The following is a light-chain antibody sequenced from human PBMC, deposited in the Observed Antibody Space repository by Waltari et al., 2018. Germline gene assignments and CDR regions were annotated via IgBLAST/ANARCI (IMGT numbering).Light chain of an antibody. CDR2: WAS. J-gene: IGKJ1*01. CDR1: QSLLYNSNDKNY. Sequence: DIVMTQSPDSLAVSLGERVTIKCKSSQSLLYNSNDKNYLAWYQQKPGQPPKLLFYWASTRHSGVPDRFSGSGSATDFTLTISSLQAEDVAVYYCQQYYSRRTFGQGTRVEIK. CDR3: QQYYSRRT. V-gene: IGKV4-1*01.